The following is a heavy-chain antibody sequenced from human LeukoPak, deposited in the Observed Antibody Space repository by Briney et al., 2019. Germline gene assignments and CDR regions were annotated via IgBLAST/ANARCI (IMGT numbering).Heavy chain of an antibody. CDR2: IYSGGST. V-gene: IGHV3-53*01. Sequence: GGSLRLSCAASGFTVSSNYMSWVRQAPGKGLEWVSVIYSGGSTYYADSVKGRFTISRDNSKNTLYLQMNSLRAEDTAVYYCASSRGNWNPFGYWGQGTLVTVSS. D-gene: IGHD1-20*01. CDR1: GFTVSSNY. CDR3: ASSRGNWNPFGY. J-gene: IGHJ4*02.